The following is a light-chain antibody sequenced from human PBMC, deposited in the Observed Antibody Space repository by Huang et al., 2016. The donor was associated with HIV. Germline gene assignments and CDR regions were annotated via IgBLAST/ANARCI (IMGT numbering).Light chain of an antibody. CDR3: QQYNNWPLYT. J-gene: IGKJ2*01. CDR2: GAS. Sequence: EIVMTQSPATLSVSPGERATLSCRASQTVSNNLAWYQQRPGQAPRLLVYGASTRATGVPARFSGSGSGTEFTLTINSLQSEDFAIYHCQQYNNWPLYTFGQGTKLEIK. CDR1: QTVSNN. V-gene: IGKV3-15*01.